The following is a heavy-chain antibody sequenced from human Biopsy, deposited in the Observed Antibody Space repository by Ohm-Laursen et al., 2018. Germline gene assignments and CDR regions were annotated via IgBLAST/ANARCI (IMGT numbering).Heavy chain of an antibody. Sequence: SLRLSCSASGFTFSNFNMNWFRQAPGEGLEWVSYISSSSESIYYADSVRGRFTVSRDNAQNSMYVQMNSLRADDTAVYYCARLNSGTYDASDLWGQGTMVIVSS. CDR2: ISSSSESI. CDR3: ARLNSGTYDASDL. J-gene: IGHJ3*01. V-gene: IGHV3-48*01. D-gene: IGHD1-26*01. CDR1: GFTFSNFN.